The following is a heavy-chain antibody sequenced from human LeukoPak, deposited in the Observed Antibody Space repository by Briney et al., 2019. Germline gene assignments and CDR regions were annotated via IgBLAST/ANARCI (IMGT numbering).Heavy chain of an antibody. CDR1: GFTSGDYA. CDR3: TRSTAVAGFDY. J-gene: IGHJ4*02. Sequence: QPGRSLRLSCTASGFTSGDYAMSWFRQAPGKGLEWVGFIRSKAYGGTTEYAASVKGRFTISRDDSKSIAYLQMNSLKTEDTAVYYCTRSTAVAGFDYWGQGTLVTVSS. CDR2: IRSKAYGGTT. D-gene: IGHD6-19*01. V-gene: IGHV3-49*03.